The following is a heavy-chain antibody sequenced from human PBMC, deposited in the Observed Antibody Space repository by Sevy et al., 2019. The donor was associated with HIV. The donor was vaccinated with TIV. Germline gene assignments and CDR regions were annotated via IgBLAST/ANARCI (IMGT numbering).Heavy chain of an antibody. J-gene: IGHJ6*02. Sequence: GESLKISCKGSGYSFTSYWIGWVRQMPGKGLEWMGIIYPGDSDTRYSPSFQGQVTISADKSISTAYLQWSSLKASDTAMYYCGREGGRGGRAQKGPYYYYGMDVWGQGTTVTVSS. CDR3: GREGGRGGRAQKGPYYYYGMDV. V-gene: IGHV5-51*01. CDR2: IYPGDSDT. D-gene: IGHD3-16*01. CDR1: GYSFTSYW.